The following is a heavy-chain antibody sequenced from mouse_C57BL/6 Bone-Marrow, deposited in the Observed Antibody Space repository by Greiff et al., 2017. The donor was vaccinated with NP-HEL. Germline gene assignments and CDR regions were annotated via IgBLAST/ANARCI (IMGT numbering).Heavy chain of an antibody. CDR3: ASVYYYGSFDY. J-gene: IGHJ2*01. D-gene: IGHD1-1*01. CDR1: GFTFSSYG. CDR2: ISSGGSYT. Sequence: EVQLKESGGDLVTPGGSLKLSCAASGFTFSSYGMSWVRQTPDKRLEWVATISSGGSYTYYPDSVKGRFTISRDNAKNTLYLQMSSLKSEDTAMYYCASVYYYGSFDYWGQGTTLTVSS. V-gene: IGHV5-6*01.